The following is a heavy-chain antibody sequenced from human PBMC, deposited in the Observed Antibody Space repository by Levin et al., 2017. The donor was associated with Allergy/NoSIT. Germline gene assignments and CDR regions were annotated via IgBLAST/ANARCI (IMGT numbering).Heavy chain of an antibody. CDR2: ISYDGSNK. V-gene: IGHV3-30-3*01. Sequence: GGSLRLSCAASGFTFSSYAMHWVRQAPGKGLEWVAVISYDGSNKYYADSVKGRFTISRDNSKNTLYLQMNSLRAEDTAVYYCARDEAPPRVRGVINGWFDPWGQGTLVTVSS. D-gene: IGHD3-10*01. CDR1: GFTFSSYA. J-gene: IGHJ5*02. CDR3: ARDEAPPRVRGVINGWFDP.